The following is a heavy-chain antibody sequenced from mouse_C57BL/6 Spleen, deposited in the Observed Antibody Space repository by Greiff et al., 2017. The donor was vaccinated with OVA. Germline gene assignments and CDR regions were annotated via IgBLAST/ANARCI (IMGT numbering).Heavy chain of an antibody. CDR3: ARTDY. CDR1: GYTFTSYW. J-gene: IGHJ2*01. CDR2: IDPSDSYT. V-gene: IGHV1-69*01. Sequence: QVQLQQPGAELVMPGASVKLSCKASGYTFTSYWMHWVKQRPGQGLEWIGEIDPSDSYTNYNQKCKGKSTLTVDKSSSTAYMQLSSLTSEDSAVYYCARTDYWGQGTTLTVSS.